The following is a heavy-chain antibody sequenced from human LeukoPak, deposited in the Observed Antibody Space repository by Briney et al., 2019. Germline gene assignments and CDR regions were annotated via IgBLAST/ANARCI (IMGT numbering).Heavy chain of an antibody. Sequence: SRTLSLTCTVSGGSISSYYWSWIRQPPGKGLEWIAYLFYSGSTDYNPSLESRVTISVDTSKNQFSLKLRSVTAADTAVYYCATVAVIRGVTYFDYWGQGTLVTVSS. V-gene: IGHV4-59*01. D-gene: IGHD3-10*01. J-gene: IGHJ4*02. CDR3: ATVAVIRGVTYFDY. CDR2: LFYSGST. CDR1: GGSISSYY.